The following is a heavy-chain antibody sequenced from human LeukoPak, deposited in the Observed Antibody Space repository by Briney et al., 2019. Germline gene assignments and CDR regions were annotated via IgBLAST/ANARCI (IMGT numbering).Heavy chain of an antibody. Sequence: SVKVSCKASGGTFSSYAISWVRQAPGQGLEWMGGIIPIFGTANYAQKFQGRVTITADESTSTAYMELSSLRSEDTAVYYCARLISIPDSSGAGDYWGQGTLVTVSS. CDR3: ARLISIPDSSGAGDY. CDR1: GGTFSSYA. V-gene: IGHV1-69*13. D-gene: IGHD3-22*01. CDR2: IIPIFGTA. J-gene: IGHJ4*02.